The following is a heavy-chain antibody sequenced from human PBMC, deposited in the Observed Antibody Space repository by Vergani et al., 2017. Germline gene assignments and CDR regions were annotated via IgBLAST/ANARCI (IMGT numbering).Heavy chain of an antibody. CDR3: AKGVEGEGAFDI. D-gene: IGHD1-26*01. CDR2: IYYSGST. V-gene: IGHV4-59*01. CDR1: GGSISSYY. Sequence: QLQLQESGPGLVKPSETLSLTCTVSGGSISSYYWSWIRQPPGKGLEWIGYIYYSGSTNYNPSLKSRVTISVDTSKNQFSLKLSSVTAADTAVYYCAKGVEGEGAFDIWGQGTMVTVSS. J-gene: IGHJ3*02.